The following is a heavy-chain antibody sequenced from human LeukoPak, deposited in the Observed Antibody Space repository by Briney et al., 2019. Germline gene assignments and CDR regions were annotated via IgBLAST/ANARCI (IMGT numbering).Heavy chain of an antibody. J-gene: IGHJ4*02. CDR3: ATGRAAARLIAVAAYTLFDY. CDR2: INHSGST. V-gene: IGHV4-34*01. D-gene: IGHD6-19*01. Sequence: SETLSLTCAVYGGSFSGYYWSWIRQPPGKGREWMGEINHSGSTNYNPSLKGRVTISVDTSKNQFSLTLSSVTAADTAVYSCATGRAAARLIAVAAYTLFDYWGQGTLVTVSS. CDR1: GGSFSGYY.